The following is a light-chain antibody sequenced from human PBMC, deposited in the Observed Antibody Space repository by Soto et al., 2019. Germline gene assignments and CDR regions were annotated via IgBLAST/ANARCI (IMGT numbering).Light chain of an antibody. CDR1: SSDIGAYDY. CDR2: DVN. Sequence: QSVLTQPRSVSGTPGQSVAISCTGTSSDIGAYDYVSWYRQHPGQAPNLLIYDVNKRPSGVPDRFFGSKSGHTASLTISGLQADDEAAYYCCSYAGSRFVFGTGTKLTVL. V-gene: IGLV2-11*01. J-gene: IGLJ1*01. CDR3: CSYAGSRFV.